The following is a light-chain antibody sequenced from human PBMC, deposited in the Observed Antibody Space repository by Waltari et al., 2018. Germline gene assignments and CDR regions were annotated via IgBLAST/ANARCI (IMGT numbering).Light chain of an antibody. CDR2: DVS. J-gene: IGLJ2*01. V-gene: IGLV2-14*03. CDR1: SSDVGGYNY. CDR3: SSYTSTSTLV. Sequence: QSALTQPASVSGPPGPPITISRSGTSSDVGGYNYASWYQQHPGKAPKLMIYDVSKRPSGVSNRFSGSKSGNTASLTISGLQAEDEADYYCSSYTSTSTLVFGGVTKVTVL.